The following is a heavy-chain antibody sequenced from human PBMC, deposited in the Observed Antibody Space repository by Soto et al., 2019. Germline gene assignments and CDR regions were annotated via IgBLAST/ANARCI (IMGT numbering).Heavy chain of an antibody. CDR1: GFTFGSYG. CDR3: ARDVSEHVVVGTAPRDDYNYGMDV. V-gene: IGHV3-33*01. Sequence: QVQLVESGGRVVQPGRCLRLSCEASGFTFGSYGIHWVRQAPGKGLEWVAGIWYDGSNYYYGDSVKGRFTISRDNSTNTLYLQMNSLRADDPGVYYCARDVSEHVVVGTAPRDDYNYGMDVWGQGTTVTVSS. CDR2: IWYDGSNY. J-gene: IGHJ6*02. D-gene: IGHD2-21*02.